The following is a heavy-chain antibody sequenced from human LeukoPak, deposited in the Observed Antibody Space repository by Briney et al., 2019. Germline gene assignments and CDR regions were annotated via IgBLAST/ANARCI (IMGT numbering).Heavy chain of an antibody. CDR1: GFIVSNNY. D-gene: IGHD1-1*01. CDR3: AREERYYFNY. V-gene: IGHV3-53*01. CDR2: ICTGGDT. Sequence: PGGSLRLSCAASGFIVSNNYMNWVRQAPGEGLEWVSVICTGGDTYYADSVKGRFTIFRDTSKNTLYLQMNSLRAEDTAVYYCAREERYYFNYWGQGTLVTVSS. J-gene: IGHJ4*02.